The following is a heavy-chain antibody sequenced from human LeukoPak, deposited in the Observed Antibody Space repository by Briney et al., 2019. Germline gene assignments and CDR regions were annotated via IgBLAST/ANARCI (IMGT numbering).Heavy chain of an antibody. J-gene: IGHJ4*02. CDR1: GGSISSYY. CDR2: IYYSGST. D-gene: IGHD1-26*01. V-gene: IGHV4-59*01. Sequence: KSSETLSLTCTVSGGSISSYYWSWIRQPPGKGLEWIGYIYYSGSTNYNPSLKSRVTISVDTSKNQFSLKLSSVTAADTAVYYCARGIEGVLNSYYFDYWGQGTLVTVSS. CDR3: ARGIEGVLNSYYFDY.